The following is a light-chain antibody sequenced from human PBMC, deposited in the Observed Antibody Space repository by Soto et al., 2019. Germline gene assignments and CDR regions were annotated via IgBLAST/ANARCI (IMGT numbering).Light chain of an antibody. CDR2: AAS. V-gene: IGKV1-39*01. CDR3: QQSYSIPPIT. J-gene: IGKJ5*01. Sequence: DIQLTQSPSFLSASVGDRVTITCRASQSISSYLNWYQQKPGKAPKLLIYAASSLQSGVPSRFSGSGSGTDFTLTISSLQPEDFATYYCQQSYSIPPITFGQGTRLEI. CDR1: QSISSY.